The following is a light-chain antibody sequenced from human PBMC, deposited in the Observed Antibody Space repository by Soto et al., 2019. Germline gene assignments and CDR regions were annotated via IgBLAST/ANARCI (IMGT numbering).Light chain of an antibody. CDR1: RDIKNY. V-gene: IGKV1-33*01. J-gene: IGKJ4*01. CDR3: QQCDDFIT. CDR2: EAS. Sequence: DIKMTQSPSSLSASVGARVTITCQASRDIKNYLNWYQQKPGKAPKLLIYEASNLETGVPSRFSGSGSGRSFTFSISSLQPEDIATYYCQQCDDFITFGGGTRIEIK.